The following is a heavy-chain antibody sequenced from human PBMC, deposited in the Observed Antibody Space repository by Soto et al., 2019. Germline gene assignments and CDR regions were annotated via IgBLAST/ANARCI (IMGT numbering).Heavy chain of an antibody. CDR3: ARVIQNYYYGMDV. Sequence: ASVKVSCKASGYTFTRYYMHWVRQAPGQGLEWMGWINPNSGGTNYAQKFQGWVTMTRDTSISTAYMELSRLRSDDTAVYYCARVIQNYYYGMDVWGQGTTVTVSS. CDR1: GYTFTRYY. V-gene: IGHV1-2*04. J-gene: IGHJ6*02. CDR2: INPNSGGT. D-gene: IGHD1-1*01.